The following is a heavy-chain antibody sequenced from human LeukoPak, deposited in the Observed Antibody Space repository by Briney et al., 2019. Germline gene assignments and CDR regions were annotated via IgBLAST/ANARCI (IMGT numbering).Heavy chain of an antibody. V-gene: IGHV4-38-2*01. J-gene: IGHJ5*02. D-gene: IGHD5-18*01. CDR3: ARINTAIIGWFGP. CDR1: GYSLSSGYY. Sequence: SETLSLTCAVSGYSLSSGYYWGWIRQPPGKGLEWIGSIYHSGSTYYNPSLKSRVTISVDTSKNQFSLKLSSVTAADTAVYYCARINTAIIGWFGPWGQGTLVTVSS. CDR2: IYHSGST.